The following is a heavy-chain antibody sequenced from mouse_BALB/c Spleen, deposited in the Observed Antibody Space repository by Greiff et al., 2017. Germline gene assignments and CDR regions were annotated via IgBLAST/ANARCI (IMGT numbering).Heavy chain of an antibody. CDR1: GYTFTSYT. V-gene: IGHV1-4*01. Sequence: QVQLQQSGAELARPGASVKMSCKASGYTFTSYTMHWVKQRPGQGLEWIGYINPSSGYTNYNQKFKDKATLTADKSSSTAYMQLSSLTSEDSAVYYCARYYYGSSCSYAMDYWGQGTSVTVSS. CDR3: ARYYYGSSCSYAMDY. J-gene: IGHJ4*01. CDR2: INPSSGYT. D-gene: IGHD1-1*01.